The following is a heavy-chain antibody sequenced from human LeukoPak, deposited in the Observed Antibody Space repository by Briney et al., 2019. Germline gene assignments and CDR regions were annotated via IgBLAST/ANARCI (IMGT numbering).Heavy chain of an antibody. CDR2: IWYDGSNK. Sequence: GSLRLSCAGSGFIFSTYAMTWVRQAPGKGLEWVAVIWYDGSNKYYADSVKGRFTISRDNSKNTLYLQMNSLRAEDTAVYYCARDDDWLSYGMDVWGQGTTVTVSS. CDR1: GFIFSTYA. V-gene: IGHV3-33*08. J-gene: IGHJ6*02. D-gene: IGHD3-9*01. CDR3: ARDDDWLSYGMDV.